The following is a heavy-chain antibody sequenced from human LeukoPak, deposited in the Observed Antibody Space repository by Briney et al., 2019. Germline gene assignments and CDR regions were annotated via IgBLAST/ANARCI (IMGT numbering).Heavy chain of an antibody. CDR3: ARAVAGVWFDP. CDR2: ISSSSSTI. D-gene: IGHD6-19*01. J-gene: IGHJ5*02. Sequence: GGSLRLSCAASGFTFSSYSINWVRQAPGKGLEWVSYISSSSSTIYYADSVKGRFTISRDNAKNSLYLQMNSLRAEDTAVYYCARAVAGVWFDPWGQGTLVTVSS. V-gene: IGHV3-48*04. CDR1: GFTFSSYS.